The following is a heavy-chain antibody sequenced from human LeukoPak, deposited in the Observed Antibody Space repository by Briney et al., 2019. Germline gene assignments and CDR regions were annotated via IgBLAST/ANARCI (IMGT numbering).Heavy chain of an antibody. CDR3: AKGSIKGFGELLLYFDY. Sequence: GGSLRLSCAASGFTFSSYAMRWVRQAPGKGLEWVSAISGSGGSTYYADSVKGRFTISRDNSKNTLYLQMNSLRAEDTAVYYCAKGSIKGFGELLLYFDYWGQGTLVTVSS. J-gene: IGHJ4*02. CDR2: ISGSGGST. V-gene: IGHV3-23*01. D-gene: IGHD3-10*01. CDR1: GFTFSSYA.